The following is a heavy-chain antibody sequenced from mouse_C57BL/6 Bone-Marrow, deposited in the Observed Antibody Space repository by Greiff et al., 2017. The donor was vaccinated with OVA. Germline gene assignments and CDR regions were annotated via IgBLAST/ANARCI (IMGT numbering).Heavy chain of an antibody. CDR2: IYPRDGST. Sequence: QVQLQQSGPELVKPGASVKLSCKASGYTFTSYDINWVKQRPGQGLEWIGWIYPRDGSTKYNEKFKGKATLTVDTSSSTAYMELHSLTSEDSAVYYCAKWGPYYYGDYWGQGTTLTVSS. CDR3: AKWGPYYYGDY. CDR1: GYTFTSYD. D-gene: IGHD1-1*01. V-gene: IGHV1-85*01. J-gene: IGHJ2*01.